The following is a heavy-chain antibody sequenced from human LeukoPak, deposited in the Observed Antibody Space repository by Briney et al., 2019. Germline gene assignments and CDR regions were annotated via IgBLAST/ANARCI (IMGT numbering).Heavy chain of an antibody. V-gene: IGHV4-34*01. CDR2: INHSGST. D-gene: IGHD6-19*01. CDR3: ARDQWLVGGNWFDP. CDR1: GGSFSGYY. J-gene: IGHJ5*02. Sequence: SETLSLTCAVYGGSFSGYYWSWIRQPPGKGLEWIGEINHSGSTNYNPSLKSRVTISVDTSKNQFSLKLSSVTAADTAVYYCARDQWLVGGNWFDPWGQGTLVTVSS.